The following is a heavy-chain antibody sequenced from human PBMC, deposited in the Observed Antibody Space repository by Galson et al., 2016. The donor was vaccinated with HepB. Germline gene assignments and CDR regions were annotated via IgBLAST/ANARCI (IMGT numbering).Heavy chain of an antibody. CDR1: GFSLDTGGMG. D-gene: IGHD2-15*01. J-gene: IGHJ4*02. V-gene: IGHV2-5*02. CDR2: IYWDDDR. CDR3: ARLRGGHPGLGYYSDY. Sequence: PALVKPPQTLTLTCTFSGFSLDTGGMGVGWIRQPPGKALEWLILIYWDDDRRYSPSLRTRVSIYKDTSKNQVVLTMTNMDPVDTGTYYCARLRGGHPGLGYYSDYWGQGTLVTVSS.